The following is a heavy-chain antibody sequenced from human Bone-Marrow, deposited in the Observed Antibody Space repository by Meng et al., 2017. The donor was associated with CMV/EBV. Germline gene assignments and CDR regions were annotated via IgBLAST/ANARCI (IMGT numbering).Heavy chain of an antibody. J-gene: IGHJ4*02. CDR1: GYTLIDYY. V-gene: IGHV1-2*02. Sequence: QVQLVQAGAEVKRPGASVKVSCKASGYTLIDYYIHWVRQAPGQWLEWMGWINPSDDTNYAQNFQGRVTMTRDMSINTVYMELSRLTSDDTAVYYCARGYDSSGYQDYWGQGTLVTVSS. D-gene: IGHD3-22*01. CDR2: INPSDDT. CDR3: ARGYDSSGYQDY.